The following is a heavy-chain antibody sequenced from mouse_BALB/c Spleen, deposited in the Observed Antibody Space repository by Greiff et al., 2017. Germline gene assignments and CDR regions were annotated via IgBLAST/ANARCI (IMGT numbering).Heavy chain of an antibody. V-gene: IGHV5-4*02. Sequence: EVMLVESGGGLVKPGGSLKLSCAASGFTFSDYYMYWVRQTPEKRLEWVATISDGGSYTYYPDSVKGRFTISRDNAKNNLYLQMSSLKSEDTAMYYCAREYYGSSHWYFDVWGAGTTVTVSS. CDR2: ISDGGSYT. CDR1: GFTFSDYY. J-gene: IGHJ1*01. D-gene: IGHD1-1*01. CDR3: AREYYGSSHWYFDV.